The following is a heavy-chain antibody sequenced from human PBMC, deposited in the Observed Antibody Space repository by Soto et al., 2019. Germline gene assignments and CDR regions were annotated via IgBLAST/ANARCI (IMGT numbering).Heavy chain of an antibody. J-gene: IGHJ4*02. Sequence: PGESLKISCNGSGYSFAGDWITWVRQKPGKGLEWMGRIDPSDSQTYYSPSFRGHVTISVTKSITTVFLQWSSLRASDTAMYYCARQIYDSDTGPNFQYYFDSWGQGTPVTVS. V-gene: IGHV5-10-1*01. CDR1: GYSFAGDW. CDR3: ARQIYDSDTGPNFQYYFDS. CDR2: IDPSDSQT. D-gene: IGHD3-22*01.